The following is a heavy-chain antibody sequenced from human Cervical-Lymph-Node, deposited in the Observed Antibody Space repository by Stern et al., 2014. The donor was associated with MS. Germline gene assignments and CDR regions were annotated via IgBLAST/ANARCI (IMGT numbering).Heavy chain of an antibody. CDR3: AREVGSLAMDV. J-gene: IGHJ6*01. D-gene: IGHD1-1*01. V-gene: IGHV1-69*06. Sequence: VQLVQSGGEVKKPGSSVKVSCKASGDTFTDYAISWVRQAPGQGPEWMGGIAPVYNSADYAQKVQGRLTITADKSRSTAYMELSSLTSDDTAVYYCAREVGSLAMDVWGQGTTVIVSS. CDR1: GDTFTDYA. CDR2: IAPVYNSA.